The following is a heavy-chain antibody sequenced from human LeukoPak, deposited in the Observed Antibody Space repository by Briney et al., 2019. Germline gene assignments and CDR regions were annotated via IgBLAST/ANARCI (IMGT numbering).Heavy chain of an antibody. Sequence: GGSLRLSCAASGFTFSSYWMHWVRQAPGKGLVWVSRINSDGSSTSYADSVRGRFTISRDNAKNTLYLQMNSLRAEDTAVYYCARPYYDMSFDIWGQGTMVTVFS. CDR3: ARPYYDMSFDI. V-gene: IGHV3-74*01. CDR1: GFTFSSYW. CDR2: INSDGSST. J-gene: IGHJ3*02. D-gene: IGHD3-22*01.